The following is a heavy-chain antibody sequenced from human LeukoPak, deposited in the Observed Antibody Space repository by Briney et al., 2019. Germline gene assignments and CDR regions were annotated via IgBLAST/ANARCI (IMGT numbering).Heavy chain of an antibody. CDR2: ISETGTTK. CDR3: ARGSGAYY. V-gene: IGHV3-11*04. Sequence: PGGSLRLSCAVSGFTVSNAWMSWVRQAPGRGLEWVSYISETGTTKYYADSVRGRFTISRDNAKNSLYLQMNSLTADDTAVYYCARGSGAYYWGQGTLVTVSS. D-gene: IGHD3-16*01. CDR1: GFTVSNAW. J-gene: IGHJ4*02.